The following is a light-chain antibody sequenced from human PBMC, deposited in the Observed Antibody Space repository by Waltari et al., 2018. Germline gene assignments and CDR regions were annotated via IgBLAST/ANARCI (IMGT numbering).Light chain of an antibody. CDR1: KLGEKH. Sequence: SYELTQSPSVSVSPGQTASITCSGDKLGEKHVSWYQLRPGKSPLLVISHDNKRPSGIPERFSGSNSGNTATLTISGTQSMDEADYYCQAWDNSVVFGGGTKLTVL. V-gene: IGLV3-1*01. CDR3: QAWDNSVV. CDR2: HDN. J-gene: IGLJ2*01.